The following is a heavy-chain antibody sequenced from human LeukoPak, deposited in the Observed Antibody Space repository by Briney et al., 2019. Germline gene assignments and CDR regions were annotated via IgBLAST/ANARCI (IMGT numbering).Heavy chain of an antibody. J-gene: IGHJ4*02. D-gene: IGHD5-18*01. Sequence: SETLSLTCTVSGASTASHCWTWLRQPPGKELEWIAYMFDTVSTKSNPSLKSRLTLSVDTSKKQLSLRLSSVTAADTALYYCATIKRGSTYGYFDFWGQGIKVTVSS. CDR2: MFDTVST. CDR3: ATIKRGSTYGYFDF. CDR1: GASTASHC. V-gene: IGHV4-59*08.